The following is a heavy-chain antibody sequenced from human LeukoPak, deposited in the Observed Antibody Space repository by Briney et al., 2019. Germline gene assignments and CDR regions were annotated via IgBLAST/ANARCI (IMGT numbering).Heavy chain of an antibody. J-gene: IGHJ3*01. Sequence: GGSLRLSCTASGFTFSNHAMHWVRQAPGKGLEWLTVISYHGRNEYYADSVTGRFTTSRDNSKNTVFLQLNSLRVEDAAVYYCARGEAYYDRNGLPGAALDFWGLGTLATVSS. D-gene: IGHD3-22*01. CDR1: GFTFSNHA. V-gene: IGHV3-30*04. CDR3: ARGEAYYDRNGLPGAALDF. CDR2: ISYHGRNE.